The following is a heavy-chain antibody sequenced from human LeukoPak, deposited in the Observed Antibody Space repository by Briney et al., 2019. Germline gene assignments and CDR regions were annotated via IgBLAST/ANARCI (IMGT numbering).Heavy chain of an antibody. CDR1: GFTVSANY. Sequence: GGSLRLSCAAYGFTVSANYMSWVRQAPGKGLEWVSVIYSGGSTYYADAVKGRFTISRDNSKNTLYLQMNSLRAEATAVYYCARASLTVTPLFDYWGQGTLVTVSS. CDR2: IYSGGST. V-gene: IGHV3-53*01. D-gene: IGHD4-17*01. CDR3: ARASLTVTPLFDY. J-gene: IGHJ4*02.